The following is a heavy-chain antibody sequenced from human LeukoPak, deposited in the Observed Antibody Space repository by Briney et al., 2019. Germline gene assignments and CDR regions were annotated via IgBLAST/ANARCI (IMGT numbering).Heavy chain of an antibody. J-gene: IGHJ4*02. V-gene: IGHV1-69*04. CDR1: GGTFSSYA. CDR2: IIPILGIA. CDR3: ARGYSYGYGRFDY. Sequence: SVKVSCKASGGTFSSYAISWVRQAPGQGLEWMGRIIPILGIANYAQKFQGRATITADKSTSTAYMELSSLRSEDTAVYYCARGYSYGYGRFDYWGQGTLVTVSS. D-gene: IGHD5-18*01.